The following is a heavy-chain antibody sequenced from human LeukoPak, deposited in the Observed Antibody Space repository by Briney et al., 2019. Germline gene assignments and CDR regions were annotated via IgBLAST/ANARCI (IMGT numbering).Heavy chain of an antibody. V-gene: IGHV3-21*01. J-gene: IGHJ4*02. CDR3: AKDLEATTRGFDY. CDR1: GFTFSNFA. Sequence: PGGSLRLSCAASGFTFSNFAMTWVRQAPGKGLEWVSSIVGSSSTYYADSLKGRFTISRDNAKNSLYLQMNSLRAEDTAVYYCAKDLEATTRGFDYWGQGSRVTVSS. CDR2: IVGSSST. D-gene: IGHD5-12*01.